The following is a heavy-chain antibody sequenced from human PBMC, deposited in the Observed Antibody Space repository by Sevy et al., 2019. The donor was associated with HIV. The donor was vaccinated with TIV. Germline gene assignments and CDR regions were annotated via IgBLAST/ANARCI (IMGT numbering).Heavy chain of an antibody. D-gene: IGHD1-26*01. V-gene: IGHV1-2*02. CDR1: GYIFTDYY. CDR3: ARVPHQVADEIYDDRIAYYPFYYFDN. CDR2: INPKSGGA. Sequence: ASVKVSCKPSGYIFTDYYIHWMRQAPGQGLEWIGYINPKSGGANSAQRFQGRVALTRDTSISAVSMELSRQNTDDTAVYYCARVPHQVADEIYDDRIAYYPFYYFDNWGQGTLVTVSS. J-gene: IGHJ4*02.